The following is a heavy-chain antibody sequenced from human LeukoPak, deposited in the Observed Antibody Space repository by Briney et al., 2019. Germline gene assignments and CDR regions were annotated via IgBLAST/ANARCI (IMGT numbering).Heavy chain of an antibody. D-gene: IGHD2-15*01. J-gene: IGHJ5*02. Sequence: SGGSLRLSCAASGFTFSSYSMNWVRQAPGKGLEWVSAISGSGGSTYYADSVKGRFTISRDNSKNTLYLQMNSLRAEDTAVYYCAKDRSYCSGGSCYNWFDPWGQGTLVTVSS. CDR1: GFTFSSYS. CDR2: ISGSGGST. CDR3: AKDRSYCSGGSCYNWFDP. V-gene: IGHV3-23*01.